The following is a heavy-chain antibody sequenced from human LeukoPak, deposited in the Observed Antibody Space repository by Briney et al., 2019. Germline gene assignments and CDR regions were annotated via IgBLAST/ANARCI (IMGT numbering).Heavy chain of an antibody. V-gene: IGHV3-23*01. CDR2: IRGSGGST. Sequence: GGSLRLSCAASGFTFSSYAMSWVRQAPGKGLEWVSAIRGSGGSTYYADSVKGRFTISRDNSKNTLYLQMNSLRAEDTAVYYCARPDKSGYYYYFDYWGQGTLVTVSS. D-gene: IGHD3-3*01. CDR3: ARPDKSGYYYYFDY. J-gene: IGHJ4*02. CDR1: GFTFSSYA.